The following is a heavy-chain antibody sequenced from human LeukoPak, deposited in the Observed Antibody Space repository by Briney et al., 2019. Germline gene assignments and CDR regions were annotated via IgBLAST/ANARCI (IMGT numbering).Heavy chain of an antibody. Sequence: ASVKVSCKASGYTFTGYYMHWVRQAPGQGLEWMGWINPNSGGTNYAQKFRGRVTMTRDTSISTAYMELSRLRSDDTAVYYCARGEVVPAAIGAYWGQGTLVTVSS. J-gene: IGHJ4*02. D-gene: IGHD2-2*01. CDR2: INPNSGGT. CDR1: GYTFTGYY. CDR3: ARGEVVPAAIGAY. V-gene: IGHV1-2*02.